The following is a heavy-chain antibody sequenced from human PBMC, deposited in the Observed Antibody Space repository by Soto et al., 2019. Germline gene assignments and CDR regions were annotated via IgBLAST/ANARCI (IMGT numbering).Heavy chain of an antibody. CDR2: IQDGGSI. Sequence: EVLLEESGADLVQPGGSLRLSCAASGFSVSNNYMTWVRQVPGKGLEWVSVIQDGGSITYADSVRDRFTISRDSSKNTVFLQMSSLRPEDTAVYFCARGEGSGSNALGQWGQGTLVTVSS. CDR1: GFSVSNNY. D-gene: IGHD3-10*01. J-gene: IGHJ4*02. V-gene: IGHV3-66*01. CDR3: ARGEGSGSNALGQ.